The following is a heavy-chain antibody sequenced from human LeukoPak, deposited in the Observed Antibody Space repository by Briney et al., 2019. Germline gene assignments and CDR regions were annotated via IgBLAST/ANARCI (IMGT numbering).Heavy chain of an antibody. D-gene: IGHD3-3*01. CDR1: GGSISSGSYY. J-gene: IGHJ4*02. Sequence: PSQTLSLTCTVSGGSISSGSYYWSWIRQPAGKGLEWIGRIYTSGSTNYNPSLKSRVTISVDTSKNQFSLKLSSVTAADTAVYYCARSEYDFWSGSNSVYFDYWGQGTLVTVSS. CDR3: ARSEYDFWSGSNSVYFDY. CDR2: IYTSGST. V-gene: IGHV4-61*02.